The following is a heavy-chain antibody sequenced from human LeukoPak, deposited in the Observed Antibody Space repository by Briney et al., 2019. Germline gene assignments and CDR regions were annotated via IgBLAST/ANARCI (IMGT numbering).Heavy chain of an antibody. D-gene: IGHD3-16*01. CDR1: GFTFSSYA. CDR2: ISGSGGST. CDR3: AKADRGSRTGWFDP. J-gene: IGHJ5*02. Sequence: PGASLRLSCAASGFTFSSYAMSWVRQAPGKGLEWVSAISGSGGSTYYADSVKGRFTISRDNSKNTLYLQMNSLRAEDTAVYYCAKADRGSRTGWFDPWGQGTLVTVSP. V-gene: IGHV3-23*01.